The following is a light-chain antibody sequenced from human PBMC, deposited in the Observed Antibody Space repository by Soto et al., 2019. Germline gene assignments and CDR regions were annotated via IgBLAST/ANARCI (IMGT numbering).Light chain of an antibody. CDR3: QQYNNWPCT. CDR2: GAS. V-gene: IGKV3-15*01. CDR1: QSVSSN. Sequence: ETVMTQSPATLSVSLGERATLSCRASQSVSSNFAWYQQKPGQAPRLLIYGASTRATGIPARFSGSGSGTEFTLTISSLQAEDCAVYFCQQYNNWPCTFGPGTKVDIK. J-gene: IGKJ3*01.